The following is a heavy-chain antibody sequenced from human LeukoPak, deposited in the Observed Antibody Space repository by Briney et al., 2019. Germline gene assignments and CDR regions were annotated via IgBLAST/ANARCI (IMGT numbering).Heavy chain of an antibody. CDR2: IKQDGSEK. V-gene: IGHV3-7*05. CDR1: GFTFSDYN. CDR3: ASTNTFDY. J-gene: IGHJ4*02. Sequence: QPGGSLRPSCAASGFTFSDYNMNWVRQAPGKGLEWVAKIKQDGSEKNYVDSVSGRFTISRDNAKNSPYLQMNSLRAEDTAAYYCASTNTFDYWGQGSQVTVSP.